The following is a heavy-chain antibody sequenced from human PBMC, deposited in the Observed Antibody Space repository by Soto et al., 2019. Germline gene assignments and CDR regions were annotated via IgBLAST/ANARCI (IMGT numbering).Heavy chain of an antibody. J-gene: IGHJ4*02. CDR1: RGYISSGGYY. Sequence: SETLSLTCTVSRGYISSGGYYLSWLREPPGKGLEWIGYIYYSGSTYYNPSLKSRVTISVDTSKNQFSLKPSSVTAADTAVYYCARGEWELPANDYWGQGTLVTGSS. V-gene: IGHV4-30-4*01. CDR2: IYYSGST. CDR3: ARGEWELPANDY. D-gene: IGHD1-26*01.